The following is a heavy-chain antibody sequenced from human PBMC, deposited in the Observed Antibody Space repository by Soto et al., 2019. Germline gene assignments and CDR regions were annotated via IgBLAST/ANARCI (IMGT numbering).Heavy chain of an antibody. V-gene: IGHV3-30*03. D-gene: IGHD2-8*01. J-gene: IGHJ4*02. CDR1: RFDFTSYG. CDR3: ARGVGANRVCYYYFEH. CDR2: MSNDGNNQ. Sequence: GGSLRLSCAASRFDFTSYGMHWLRQAPGKGLEWVAVMSNDGNNQFYADSVRGRFIISRDTSKNTLFLQMTSLRPEDTAVYHCARGVGANRVCYYYFEHWGPGALVTVSS.